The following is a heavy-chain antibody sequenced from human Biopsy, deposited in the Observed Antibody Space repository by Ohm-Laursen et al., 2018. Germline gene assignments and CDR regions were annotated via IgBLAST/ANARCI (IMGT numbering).Heavy chain of an antibody. Sequence: ASVKVSCKASGYTFTTYDINWVRQATGQGLEWMGMINPSGSTTSYPQIFQGRVTMTRDTSKSTVYIELSSLRSADTAVYFCARNTGWYGDLYYFDYWGQGTLVTVSS. V-gene: IGHV1-46*01. CDR2: INPSGSTT. CDR3: ARNTGWYGDLYYFDY. J-gene: IGHJ4*02. D-gene: IGHD6-19*01. CDR1: GYTFTTYD.